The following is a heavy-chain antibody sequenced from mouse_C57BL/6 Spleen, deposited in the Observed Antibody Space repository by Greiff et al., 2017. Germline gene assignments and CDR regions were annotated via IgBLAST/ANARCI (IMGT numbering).Heavy chain of an antibody. CDR3: ATYYDYAFFYAMDY. J-gene: IGHJ4*01. D-gene: IGHD2-4*01. CDR2: ISYDGSN. CDR1: GYSITSGYY. V-gene: IGHV3-6*01. Sequence: EVHLVESGPGLVKPSQSLSLTCSVTGYSITSGYYWNWIRQFPGNKLEWMGYISYDGSNNYNPYLKNRISITRDTSKNQFFLKLNSVTTEDTATYYCATYYDYAFFYAMDYWGQGTSVTVSS.